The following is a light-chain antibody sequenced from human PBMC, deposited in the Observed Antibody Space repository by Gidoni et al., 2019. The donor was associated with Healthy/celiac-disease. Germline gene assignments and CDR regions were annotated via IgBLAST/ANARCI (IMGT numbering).Light chain of an antibody. Sequence: IVMTQPPLSLPVTPGEPASISCRSSQSLLHSNGYNYLDWYLQKPGQSPQLLIYLGSNRASGVPDRFSGSGSGTDFTLKISRVEAEDVGVYYCMQALQTPWTFXQXTKVEIK. CDR2: LGS. CDR3: MQALQTPWT. CDR1: QSLLHSNGYNY. J-gene: IGKJ1*01. V-gene: IGKV2-28*01.